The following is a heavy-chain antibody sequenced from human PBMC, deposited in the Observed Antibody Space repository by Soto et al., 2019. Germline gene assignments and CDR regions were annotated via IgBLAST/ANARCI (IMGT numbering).Heavy chain of an antibody. CDR1: GYTFTSYD. V-gene: IGHV1-3*01. Sequence: QVQLVQSGAEVKKPGASVKVSCKASGYTFTSYDMHWVRQAPGQRLEWMGWINAGNGNTKYSQKFQGRVTITRDTSASTAYMELSSLRSEDTAVYYCARVRWGATSDYWGQGTLVTVSS. J-gene: IGHJ4*02. CDR2: INAGNGNT. CDR3: ARVRWGATSDY. D-gene: IGHD1-26*01.